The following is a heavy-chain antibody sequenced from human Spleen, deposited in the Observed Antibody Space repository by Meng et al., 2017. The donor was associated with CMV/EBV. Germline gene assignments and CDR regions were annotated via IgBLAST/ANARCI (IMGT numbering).Heavy chain of an antibody. V-gene: IGHV1-46*02. CDR2: VNPSGGST. CDR3: AKNIEYRSSSGVDH. Sequence: ASVKVSCKASGYTFNNYYIHWVRQAPGQGLEWMGIVNPSGGSTTYAQKFQGRVTMTSDTSTSKVYIELGSLRSQDTAVYYCAKNIEYRSSSGVDHWGQGTLVTVSS. CDR1: GYTFNNYY. J-gene: IGHJ4*02. D-gene: IGHD6-6*01.